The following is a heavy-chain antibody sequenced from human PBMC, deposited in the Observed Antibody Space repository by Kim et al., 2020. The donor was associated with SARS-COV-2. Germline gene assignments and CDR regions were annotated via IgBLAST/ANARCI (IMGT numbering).Heavy chain of an antibody. J-gene: IGHJ5*02. CDR2: IKQDGSEK. Sequence: GGSLRLSCAASGFTFSSSWMSWVRQAPGKGLEWVANIKQDGSEKYYVDSVKGRFTISRDNAKNSLYLQMNSLRAEDTAVYYCARDRRPNWFDPWGQGTLVTVSS. CDR3: ARDRRPNWFDP. CDR1: GFTFSSSW. V-gene: IGHV3-7*03.